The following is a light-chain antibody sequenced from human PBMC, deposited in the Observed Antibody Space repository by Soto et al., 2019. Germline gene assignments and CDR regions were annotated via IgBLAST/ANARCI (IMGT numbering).Light chain of an antibody. CDR1: SGYSNYK. V-gene: IGLV9-49*01. CDR3: GADHGSGSNFVVV. J-gene: IGLJ2*01. Sequence: QSVLTQPPSASASLGASVTLTCTLSSGYSNYKVDWYQQRPGKGPRFVMRVGTGGIVGSKGDGIPDRFSFLGSGLNRYLTIKNIQEEDESDYHCGADHGSGSNFVVVFGGGTKLTVL. CDR2: VGTGGIVG.